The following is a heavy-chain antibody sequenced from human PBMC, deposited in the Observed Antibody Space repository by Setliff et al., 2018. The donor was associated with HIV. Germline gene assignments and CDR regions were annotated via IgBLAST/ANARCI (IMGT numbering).Heavy chain of an antibody. V-gene: IGHV1-46*01. CDR1: GYTFTSYY. CDR2: INPSSGST. D-gene: IGHD6-6*01. CDR3: AGDPAPSSSASYFQH. J-gene: IGHJ1*01. Sequence: ASVKVSCKASGYTFTSYYMHLVRQAPGQGLEWMGIINPSSGSTTYAQKFQGRVTMTRDTSTSTVYMELSGLRSEDTAVYYWAGDPAPSSSASYFQHWGQGTPVTVSS.